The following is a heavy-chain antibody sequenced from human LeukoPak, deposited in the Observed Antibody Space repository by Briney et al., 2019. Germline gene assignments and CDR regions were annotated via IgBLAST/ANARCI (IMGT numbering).Heavy chain of an antibody. D-gene: IGHD5-12*01. CDR2: IHYSGST. V-gene: IGHV4-59*01. Sequence: SETLSLTCTVSGGSISSYYWSWIRQPPGKGLEWIGYIHYSGSTNYNPSLKSRVTISVDTSKNQFSLKLSSVTAADTAVYYCGRGRSVVATIWGNYYYYMDVWGKGTTVTVSS. J-gene: IGHJ6*03. CDR1: GGSISSYY. CDR3: GRGRSVVATIWGNYYYYMDV.